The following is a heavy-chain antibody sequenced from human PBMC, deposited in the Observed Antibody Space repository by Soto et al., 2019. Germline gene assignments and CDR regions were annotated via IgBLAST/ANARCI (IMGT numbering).Heavy chain of an antibody. CDR2: FDPEDGET. J-gene: IGHJ5*02. CDR1: GYTLTELS. Sequence: ASVKVSCKVSGYTLTELSMHWVRQAPGKGLEWMGGFDPEDGETIYAQKFQGRVTMTEDTSTDTAYMELSSLRSEDTAVYYCATSGSACYGAGTWFYPWGQATLGTASS. D-gene: IGHD2-15*01. V-gene: IGHV1-24*01. CDR3: ATSGSACYGAGTWFYP.